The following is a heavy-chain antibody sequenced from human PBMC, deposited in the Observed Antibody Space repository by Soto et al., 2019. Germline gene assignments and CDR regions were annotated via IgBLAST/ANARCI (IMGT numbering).Heavy chain of an antibody. D-gene: IGHD2-15*01. J-gene: IGHJ6*02. CDR1: GGTFSSYA. V-gene: IGHV1-69*01. CDR2: IIPIFGTA. CDR3: AREDIVVVVAASEYYYYYGMDV. Sequence: QVQLVQSGAEVKKPGSSVKVSCKASGGTFSSYAISWVRQAPGQGHEWMGGIIPIFGTANYAQKFQGRVTITADESTSTAYMELSSLRSEDTAVYYCAREDIVVVVAASEYYYYYGMDVWGQGTTVTVSS.